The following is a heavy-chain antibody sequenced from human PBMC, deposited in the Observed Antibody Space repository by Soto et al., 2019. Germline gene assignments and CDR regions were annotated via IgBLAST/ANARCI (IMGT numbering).Heavy chain of an antibody. J-gene: IGHJ4*02. CDR3: TRGLFSGSSYSGSWYYFDS. CDR2: IYYSGST. CDR1: GGSISSGGYY. V-gene: IGHV4-31*03. Sequence: SETLSLTCTVSGGSISSGGYYWSWIRQHPGRGLEWIGYIYYSGSTYYNPSLKSRVTISVDTSKNKFSLELSSVTAADTAVYYCTRGLFSGSSYSGSWYYFDSWGQGTMVTSPQ. D-gene: IGHD1-26*01.